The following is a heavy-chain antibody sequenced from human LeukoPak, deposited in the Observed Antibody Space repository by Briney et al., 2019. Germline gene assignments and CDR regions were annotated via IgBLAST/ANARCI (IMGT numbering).Heavy chain of an antibody. D-gene: IGHD3-3*01. V-gene: IGHV3-72*01. CDR1: GFTFSDHY. Sequence: PGGSLRLSCAASGFTFSDHYMDWVRQAPGKGLEWVGRTRNKANSYTTEYAASVKGRFTISRDDSKNSLYLQMNSLKTEDTAVYYCAREEIWIYAFDIWGQGTMVTVSS. J-gene: IGHJ3*02. CDR3: AREEIWIYAFDI. CDR2: TRNKANSYTT.